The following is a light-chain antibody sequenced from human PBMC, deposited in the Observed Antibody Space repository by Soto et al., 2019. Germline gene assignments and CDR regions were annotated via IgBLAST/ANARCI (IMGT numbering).Light chain of an antibody. CDR1: TSDVGGYNY. CDR2: EVN. Sequence: QSALTQPPSASGSPGQSVTISCTGTTSDVGGYNYVSWYQHHPGQAPKVIIYEVNKRPSGVPDRFSGSKSGNTASLTVSGLQPDDEADYFCCSYTASTIYVFGTGTKLTVL. CDR3: CSYTASTIYV. J-gene: IGLJ1*01. V-gene: IGLV2-8*01.